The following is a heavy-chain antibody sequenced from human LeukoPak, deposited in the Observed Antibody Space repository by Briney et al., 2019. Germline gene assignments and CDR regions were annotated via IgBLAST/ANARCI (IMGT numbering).Heavy chain of an antibody. Sequence: ASVKVSCKASGYTFTNYGISWVRQAPGQGLEWMGWISAYNGNTNYAQKFQDRVTMTRDTSTSTAYMELRSLRSDDTAVYYCARVLRWDGMDVWDQGTTVTVSS. CDR3: ARVLRWDGMDV. J-gene: IGHJ6*02. CDR1: GYTFTNYG. CDR2: ISAYNGNT. V-gene: IGHV1-18*01. D-gene: IGHD1-26*01.